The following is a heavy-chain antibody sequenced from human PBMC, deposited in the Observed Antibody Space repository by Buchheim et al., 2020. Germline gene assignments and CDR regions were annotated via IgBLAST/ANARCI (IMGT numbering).Heavy chain of an antibody. J-gene: IGHJ2*01. CDR2: IYYSGST. D-gene: IGHD3-22*01. CDR3: ARHPNYYDSSGYYPDYWYFDL. V-gene: IGHV4-39*01. CDR1: GVSISSSSYY. Sequence: QLQLQESGPGLVKPSETLSLTCTVSGVSISSSSYYWGWIRQPPGKGLEWIGSIYYSGSTYYNPSLKSRVTISVDTSKNQFSLKLSSVTAADTAVYYCARHPNYYDSSGYYPDYWYFDLWGRGTL.